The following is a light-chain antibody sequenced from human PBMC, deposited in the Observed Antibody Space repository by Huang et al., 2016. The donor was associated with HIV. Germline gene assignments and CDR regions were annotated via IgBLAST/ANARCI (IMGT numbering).Light chain of an antibody. J-gene: IGKJ3*01. V-gene: IGKV1-39*01. CDR3: QQSSSPPPT. Sequence: DIQMTQSPSSLSASVGDRVTITCRATQSVTKYLNWYQQKPGKAPKLLVYGASSLQTGVPSMFSGSGSGTDFTLTISSLQPDDFATYYCQQSSSPPPTFGPGTKVDIK. CDR2: GAS. CDR1: QSVTKY.